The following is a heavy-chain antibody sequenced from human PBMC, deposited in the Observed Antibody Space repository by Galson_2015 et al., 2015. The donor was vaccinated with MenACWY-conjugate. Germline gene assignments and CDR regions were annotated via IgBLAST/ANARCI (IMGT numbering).Heavy chain of an antibody. CDR1: GGSISDYY. CDR3: ARVGDYSLKD. CDR2: IYYSGNS. D-gene: IGHD4-17*01. V-gene: IGHV4-59*01. J-gene: IGHJ4*02. Sequence: ATLSLPCAVSGGSISDYYWSGLRPPPGEGLEWIGHIYYSGNSNYNPSLKSRVTISVDTSKNQFSLKLSSVTAADTAVYYCARVGDYSLKDWGQGTLVTVSS.